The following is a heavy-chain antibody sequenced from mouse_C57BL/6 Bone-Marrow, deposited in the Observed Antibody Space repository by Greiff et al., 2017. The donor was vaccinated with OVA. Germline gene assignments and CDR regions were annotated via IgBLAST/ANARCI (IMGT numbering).Heavy chain of an antibody. CDR1: GFTFSDYG. Sequence: EVQVVESGGGLVKPGGSLKLSCAASGFTFSDYGMHWVRQAPEKGLEWVAYISSGSSTIYYADIVKGRFTISRDNAKNTLFLQMTSLRSEDTAMYYCAREVITTVVAPDYWGQGTTLTVSS. CDR3: AREVITTVVAPDY. V-gene: IGHV5-17*01. CDR2: ISSGSSTI. D-gene: IGHD1-1*01. J-gene: IGHJ2*01.